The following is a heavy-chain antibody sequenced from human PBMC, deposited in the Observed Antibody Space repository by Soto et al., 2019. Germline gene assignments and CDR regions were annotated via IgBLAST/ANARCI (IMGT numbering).Heavy chain of an antibody. CDR3: ARSIVVVTAADY. V-gene: IGHV1-3*01. Sequence: ASVKVSCKASGYTFTGYAMHWVRQAPGQRLEWMGWINAGNGNTKYSQKFQGRVTITRDTSASTAYMELSSLRSEDTAVYYCARSIVVVTAADYWGQGTLVTGSS. CDR2: INAGNGNT. D-gene: IGHD2-21*02. J-gene: IGHJ4*02. CDR1: GYTFTGYA.